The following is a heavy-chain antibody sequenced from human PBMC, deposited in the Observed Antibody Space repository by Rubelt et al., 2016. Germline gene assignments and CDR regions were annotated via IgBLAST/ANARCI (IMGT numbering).Heavy chain of an antibody. CDR1: GFTFSSYW. V-gene: IGHV3-7*01. J-gene: IGHJ3*02. D-gene: IGHD2-2*02. Sequence: EVQLVESGGGLVQPGGSLRLSCAASGFTFSSYWMSWVRQAPGKGLEWVANIKQDGSEKYYVDSVKGRFTISRANAKNSLYLQMNSLRAEDTAVYYCARGKCSSTSCYRIDAFDIWGQGTMVTVSS. CDR2: IKQDGSEK. CDR3: ARGKCSSTSCYRIDAFDI.